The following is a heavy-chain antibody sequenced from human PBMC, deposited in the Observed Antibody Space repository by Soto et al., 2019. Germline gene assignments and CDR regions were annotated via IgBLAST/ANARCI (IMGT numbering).Heavy chain of an antibody. Sequence: ASVKVSCKASGYTFTGYYMHWVRQAPGQGLEWMGWINPNSGGTNYAQKFQGRVTMTRDTSISTAYMELSRLRSDDTAVYYCARESVSAVTIYYYYGMDVGGQETTVTGS. V-gene: IGHV1-2*02. CDR1: GYTFTGYY. J-gene: IGHJ6*02. CDR2: INPNSGGT. CDR3: ARESVSAVTIYYYYGMDV. D-gene: IGHD4-17*01.